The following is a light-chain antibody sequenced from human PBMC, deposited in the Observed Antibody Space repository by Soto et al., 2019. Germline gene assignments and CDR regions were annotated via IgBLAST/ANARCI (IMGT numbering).Light chain of an antibody. V-gene: IGKV3-11*01. Sequence: EIVLTQSPATLSAFPGDRVTLSCRASQAVNTRLAWYQHKPGQVPRLLINLASNRAAGVPARFSGSGSGADFTLTSRDVEPEDFAVYYCHQRRSWPRTFGQGRQVDIK. CDR1: QAVNTR. CDR2: LAS. CDR3: HQRRSWPRT. J-gene: IGKJ1*01.